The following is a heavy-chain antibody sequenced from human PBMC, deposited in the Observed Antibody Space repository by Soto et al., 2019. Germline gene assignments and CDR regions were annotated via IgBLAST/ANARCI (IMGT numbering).Heavy chain of an antibody. CDR2: VKQDGSER. CDR3: ARERVVVPATIFYYYALDV. Sequence: GGSLRLSCAASGFSFSDYWMNWVRQAPGKGLEWVANVKQDGSERYYVDSVKGRFTISRDNAKNSLYLQMNSLRAEDTAVYYCARERVVVPATIFYYYALDVWGQGTTVTVSS. V-gene: IGHV3-7*05. CDR1: GFSFSDYW. J-gene: IGHJ6*02. D-gene: IGHD2-15*01.